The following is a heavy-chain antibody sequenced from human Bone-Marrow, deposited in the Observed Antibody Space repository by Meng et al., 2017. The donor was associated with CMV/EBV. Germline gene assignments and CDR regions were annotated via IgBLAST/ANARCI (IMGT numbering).Heavy chain of an antibody. D-gene: IGHD1-26*01. V-gene: IGHV5-51*01. J-gene: IGHJ4*02. Sequence: KVSCKASGGTFSSYTISWVRQMPGKGLEWMGIIYPGDSDTRYSPSFQGQVTISADKSISTAYLQWSSLKASDTAMYYCARLGGSYYLHFDYWGQGTLVTVSS. CDR2: IYPGDSDT. CDR1: GGTFSSYT. CDR3: ARLGGSYYLHFDY.